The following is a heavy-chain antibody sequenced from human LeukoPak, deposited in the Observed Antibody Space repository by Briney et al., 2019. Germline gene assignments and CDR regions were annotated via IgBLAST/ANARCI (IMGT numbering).Heavy chain of an antibody. CDR3: ARGSGNFYYYYGMDV. D-gene: IGHD4-23*01. Sequence: GGSLRLSCAASGFTFSSYSMNWVRQAPGKGLEWVSSISSSSYIYYADSVKGRFTISRGNAKNSLYLQMNSLRAEDTAVYYCARGSGNFYYYYGMDVWGQGTTVTVSS. CDR2: ISSSSYI. V-gene: IGHV3-21*01. CDR1: GFTFSSYS. J-gene: IGHJ6*02.